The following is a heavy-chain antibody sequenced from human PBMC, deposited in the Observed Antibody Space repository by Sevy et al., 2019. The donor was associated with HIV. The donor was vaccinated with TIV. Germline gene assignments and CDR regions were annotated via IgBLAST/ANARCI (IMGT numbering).Heavy chain of an antibody. CDR2: ISNSGSAK. J-gene: IGHJ4*02. CDR1: GFPFGSYE. CDR3: ARDLPPSATTVAHFDY. D-gene: IGHD4-17*01. V-gene: IGHV3-48*03. Sequence: GGSLRLSCTASGFPFGSYEMNWVRQAPGKGLEWVSYISNSGSAKYYSDSVRGRFTISRDNAKNSLYLQMNSLRAEDTAVYYCARDLPPSATTVAHFDYWGRGTLITVSS.